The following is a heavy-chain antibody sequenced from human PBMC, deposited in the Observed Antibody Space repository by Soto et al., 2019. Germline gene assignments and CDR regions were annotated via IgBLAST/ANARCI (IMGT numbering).Heavy chain of an antibody. CDR1: GFTFSSYA. V-gene: IGHV3-23*01. Sequence: PGGSLRLSCAASGFTFSSYAMSWVRQAPGKGLEWVSAISGSGGSTYYADSVKGRFTISRDNSKNTLYLQINSLRAEDTAVYYCAKAGGIVVVPAATIPHWFDPWGQGTLVTVSS. J-gene: IGHJ5*02. CDR3: AKAGGIVVVPAATIPHWFDP. CDR2: ISGSGGST. D-gene: IGHD2-2*01.